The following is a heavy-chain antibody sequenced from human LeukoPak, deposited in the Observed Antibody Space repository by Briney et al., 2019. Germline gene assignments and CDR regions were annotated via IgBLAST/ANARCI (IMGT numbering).Heavy chain of an antibody. V-gene: IGHV5-10-1*01. CDR1: GYSFTNYW. J-gene: IGHJ4*02. CDR2: INPIDSYT. CDR3: ARRGSGSYLDFDY. D-gene: IGHD3-10*01. Sequence: GESLKISCQASGYSFTNYWISWVRQMPGKGLEWMGRINPIDSYTKYSPSFQGHVTILVDKSINTAYLQWSSLKASDTAIYYCARRGSGSYLDFDYWGQGTVVTVSS.